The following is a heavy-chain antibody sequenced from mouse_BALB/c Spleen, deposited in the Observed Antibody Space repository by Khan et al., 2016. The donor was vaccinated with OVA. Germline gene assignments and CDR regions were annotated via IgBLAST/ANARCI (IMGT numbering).Heavy chain of an antibody. CDR2: IDPANGNT. CDR3: ADSILLDAMDY. J-gene: IGHJ4*01. CDR1: DFNIKDTY. V-gene: IGHV14-3*02. Sequence: VQLQQSGAELMKPGASVKLSCTVSDFNIKDTYMHWVKLRPEQGLEWIGRIDPANGNTKYDPKFQGKATITADTSSNTAYLQLNSLTSEDTAVYYCADSILLDAMDYWGQGTSVTVSS.